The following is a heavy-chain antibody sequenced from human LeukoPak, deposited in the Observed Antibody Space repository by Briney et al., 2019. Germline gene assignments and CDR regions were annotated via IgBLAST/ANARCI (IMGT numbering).Heavy chain of an antibody. V-gene: IGHV4-34*01. CDR3: ARGLGREALYDFWSGSVVHNWFDP. CDR2: TNHSGST. J-gene: IGHJ5*02. D-gene: IGHD3-3*01. Sequence: PSETLSLTCAVYGGSFNGFYWSWIRQLPGKGLDWIAETNHSGSTKYNPSLKSRVTISVDTSKNQFSLELRSVTAADTAVYYCARGLGREALYDFWSGSVVHNWFDPWGQGNLVTVSS. CDR1: GGSFNGFY.